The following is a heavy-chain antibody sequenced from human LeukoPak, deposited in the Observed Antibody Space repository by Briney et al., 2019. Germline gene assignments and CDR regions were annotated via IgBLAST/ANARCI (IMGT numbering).Heavy chain of an antibody. CDR3: AKAPYLSSGS. Sequence: SETLSLTCAVYGGSFSGYYWSWIRQPPGKGLEWIGEIDHSGATNYNPSLRSRVTISLDTSKNQFSLTLSSITAADTAVYYCAKAPYLSSGSWGQGTMVSVSS. CDR1: GGSFSGYY. CDR2: IDHSGAT. V-gene: IGHV4-34*01. D-gene: IGHD3-22*01. J-gene: IGHJ3*01.